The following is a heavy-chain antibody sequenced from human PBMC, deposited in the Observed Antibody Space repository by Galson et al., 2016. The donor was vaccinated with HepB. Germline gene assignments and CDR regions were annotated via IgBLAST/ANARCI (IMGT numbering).Heavy chain of an antibody. D-gene: IGHD3-16*01. J-gene: IGHJ4*02. CDR1: GGSVTISSYY. CDR3: ARQNYNYVWGSKTPPYFFDF. CDR2: IYYSGNT. V-gene: IGHV4-39*01. Sequence: SETLSLTCTVSGGSVTISSYYWGWVRQPPGKGLEWIGNIYYSGNTHYNPSLQSRVTISVGTSKAQFSLKLTSVTSADSAVYYCARQNYNYVWGSKTPPYFFDFWGPGTRVAVSS.